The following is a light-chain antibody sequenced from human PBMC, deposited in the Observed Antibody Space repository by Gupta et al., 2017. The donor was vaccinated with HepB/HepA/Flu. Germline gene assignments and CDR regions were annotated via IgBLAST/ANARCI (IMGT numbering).Light chain of an antibody. CDR2: DVN. V-gene: IGLV2-11*01. CDR1: CSDVGGYNY. Sequence: QSALTQPRSVSGSPGQSVTISCTGTCSDVGGYNYVSWYQPHPCKAHNLMIYDVNKRPAGVPGRFSASKSGNTASLTISVRKEEDEADYYVCSDAGTDTKVFGGGTKLTVL. CDR3: CSDAGTDTKV. J-gene: IGLJ2*01.